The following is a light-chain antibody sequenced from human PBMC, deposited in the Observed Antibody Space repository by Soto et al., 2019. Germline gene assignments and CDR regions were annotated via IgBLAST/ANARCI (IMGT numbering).Light chain of an antibody. J-gene: IGLJ3*02. CDR2: DVT. V-gene: IGLV2-11*01. CDR1: TSDVGGYNF. Sequence: QSALTQPRSVSGSPGQSVTISCTGTTSDVGGYNFVSWYQQYPGKAPKLFIYDVTKRPSGVPDRFSGSKSGNTASLTISGLQAGDEADYYCCSYAGTYTLWVFGGGTKVTVL. CDR3: CSYAGTYTLWV.